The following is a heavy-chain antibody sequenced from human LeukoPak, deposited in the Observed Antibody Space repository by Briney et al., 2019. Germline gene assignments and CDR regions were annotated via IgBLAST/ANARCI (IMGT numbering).Heavy chain of an antibody. V-gene: IGHV5-51*01. CDR1: GYSFTTYW. J-gene: IGHJ5*02. CDR3: ARGGGDILTGYDDWFDP. CDR2: IYPGDSDT. Sequence: GESLKISCKGSGYSFTTYWIGWVRQMPGKGLEWMGIIYPGDSDTRYSPSFQGQVTISADNSISTAYLQWSSLKASDTAMYYRARGGGDILTGYDDWFDPWGQGTLVTVSS. D-gene: IGHD3-9*01.